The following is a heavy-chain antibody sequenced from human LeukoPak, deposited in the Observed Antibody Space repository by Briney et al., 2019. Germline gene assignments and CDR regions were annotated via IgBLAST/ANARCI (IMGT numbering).Heavy chain of an antibody. D-gene: IGHD4-17*01. V-gene: IGHV3-23*01. Sequence: GGSLRLSCEARGFIFTNYAMTWVRQAPGKGLEWVSSVSRSGDGTYYADSVKGRFTISRDNAKNTLYLQMNSLRADDTAIYYCTKDPNGDYIGAFDPWGQGTLVTVSS. CDR3: TKDPNGDYIGAFDP. CDR1: GFIFTNYA. CDR2: VSRSGDGT. J-gene: IGHJ5*02.